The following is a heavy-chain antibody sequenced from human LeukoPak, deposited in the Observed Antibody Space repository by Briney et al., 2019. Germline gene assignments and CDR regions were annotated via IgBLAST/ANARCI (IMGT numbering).Heavy chain of an antibody. V-gene: IGHV4-59*08. CDR1: GGSMTNCY. D-gene: IGHD6-19*01. CDR3: ARLSGPSGGPVSFFGLDV. Sequence: SETLSLTCSVSGGSMTNCYWSWIRQPPGKGLEWIGHIYYRGDTKYNPSLKSRVTISLDTSKQQFSLRLTSVSAADTAAYYCARLSGPSGGPVSFFGLDVWGQGTTVAVSS. CDR2: IYYRGDT. J-gene: IGHJ6*02.